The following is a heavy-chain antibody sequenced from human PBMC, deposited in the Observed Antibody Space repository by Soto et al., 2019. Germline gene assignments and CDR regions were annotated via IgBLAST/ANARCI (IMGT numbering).Heavy chain of an antibody. CDR1: GFTFSSYA. V-gene: IGHV3-23*01. Sequence: GGSLRLSCAASGFTFSSYAMSWVRQAPGKGLEWVSAISGSGGSTYYADSVKGRFTISRDNSKNTLYLQMNSLRAEDTAVYYCAKIVWRITIFGDLDVWGQGTTVTVSS. D-gene: IGHD3-3*01. J-gene: IGHJ6*02. CDR3: AKIVWRITIFGDLDV. CDR2: ISGSGGST.